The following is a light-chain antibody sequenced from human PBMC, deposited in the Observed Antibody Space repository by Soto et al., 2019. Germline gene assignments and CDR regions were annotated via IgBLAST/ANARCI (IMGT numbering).Light chain of an antibody. CDR3: QQYSSHST. V-gene: IGKV1-5*03. Sequence: TQSPGTLSLSPGERSTLSCRASQSTSSYLAWYQQKPGKAPKLLIYQASSLENGVPSRFSGSGSGTEFSLTISSLQPDDFATYYCQQYSSHSTFGQGTKVDIK. J-gene: IGKJ1*01. CDR2: QAS. CDR1: QSTSSY.